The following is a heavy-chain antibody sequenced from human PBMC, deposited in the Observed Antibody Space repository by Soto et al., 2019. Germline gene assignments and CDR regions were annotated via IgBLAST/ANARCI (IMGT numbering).Heavy chain of an antibody. CDR1: GFTFSSYG. CDR3: ARPLDGTNGVYYYYYYYMDV. V-gene: IGHV3-33*01. D-gene: IGHD2-8*01. J-gene: IGHJ6*03. Sequence: PGGSLRLSCAASGFTFSSYGMHWVRQAPGKGLEWVAVIWYDGSNKYYADSVKGRFTISRDNSKNTRYLQMNSLRAEDTAVYYCARPLDGTNGVYYYYYYYMDVWGKGTTVTVYS. CDR2: IWYDGSNK.